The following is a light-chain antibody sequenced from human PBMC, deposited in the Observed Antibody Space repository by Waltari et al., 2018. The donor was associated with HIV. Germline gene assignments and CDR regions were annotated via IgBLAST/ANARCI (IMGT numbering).Light chain of an antibody. V-gene: IGKV3-11*01. CDR3: QQRSNWPPT. CDR2: DAS. Sequence: EIVSTQSPATLSLSPGERATLPCRASQSVSSYLAWYQQKPGQSPRLLIYDASNRATGIPARFSGSGSGTDFTLTISSLEPEDFAVYYCQQRSNWPPTFGGGTKVEIK. CDR1: QSVSSY. J-gene: IGKJ4*01.